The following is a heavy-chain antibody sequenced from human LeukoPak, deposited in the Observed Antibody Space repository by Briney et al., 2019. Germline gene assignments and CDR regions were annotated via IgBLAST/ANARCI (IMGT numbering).Heavy chain of an antibody. Sequence: AETLSLTCSVSGSSIKNYYWSWIRQSPGEGLEWIGYFYYNGSTNYNPSLKRRATISIDTPKNQFSLKIASVPAADTAVYYCAIRWFSSSPFDPWGQGTLVTVSP. CDR3: AIRWFSSSPFDP. J-gene: IGHJ5*02. D-gene: IGHD6-13*01. V-gene: IGHV4-59*01. CDR1: GSSIKNYY. CDR2: FYYNGST.